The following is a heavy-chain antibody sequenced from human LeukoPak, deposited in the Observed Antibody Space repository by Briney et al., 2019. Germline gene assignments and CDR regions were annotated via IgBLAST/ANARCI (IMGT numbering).Heavy chain of an antibody. CDR1: GYTFTRYY. V-gene: IGHV1-46*01. J-gene: IGHJ4*02. CDR2: FNPGGGSA. CDR3: ARVLGTDGYNFDY. D-gene: IGHD5-24*01. Sequence: GASVKFSCKASGYTFTRYYMHWVRQAPGQGLEWMGIFNPGGGSATYGQNFQGRVTMTRDTSTSTVYMELTSLTSEDTAVYYCARVLGTDGYNFDYWGQGTLVTVSS.